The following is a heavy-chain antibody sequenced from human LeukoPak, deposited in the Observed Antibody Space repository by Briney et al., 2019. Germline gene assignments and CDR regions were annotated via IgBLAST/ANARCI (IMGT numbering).Heavy chain of an antibody. CDR3: ARKYYGSGVVYFDY. J-gene: IGHJ4*02. V-gene: IGHV1-18*01. CDR2: ISAYNGNT. Sequence: GASVKVSCKASGYTFTSYGISWVRQAPGQGLEWMGWISAYNGNTNYAQKLQGRVTMTTDTSTSTAYMELRSLRSDDTAVYYCARKYYGSGVVYFDYWGQGTLVTVSS. CDR1: GYTFTSYG. D-gene: IGHD3-10*01.